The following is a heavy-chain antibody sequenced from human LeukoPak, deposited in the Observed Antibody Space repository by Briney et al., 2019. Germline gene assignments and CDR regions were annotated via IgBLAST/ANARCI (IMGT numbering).Heavy chain of an antibody. J-gene: IGHJ5*02. D-gene: IGHD6-13*01. CDR2: IYYSGST. V-gene: IGHV4-59*01. CDR3: ARGYSSSWYRMVWFDP. CDR1: GGSISSYY. Sequence: PSETLSLTCTVSGGSISSYYWSWIRQPPGKGLEWIGYIYYSGSTNYNPSLKSRVTISVETSKNKCSVKLSSVTGTDTAVYYCARGYSSSWYRMVWFDPWGQGTLVTVSS.